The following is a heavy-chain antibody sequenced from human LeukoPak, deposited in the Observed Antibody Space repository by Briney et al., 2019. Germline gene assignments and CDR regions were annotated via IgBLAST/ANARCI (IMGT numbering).Heavy chain of an antibody. J-gene: IGHJ4*02. CDR2: INSDGSST. D-gene: IGHD6-13*01. V-gene: IGHV3-74*01. CDR3: ARTAGFTTYFDY. Sequence: GGSLRLSCAASRFTFSSYWMHWVRHAPGKGLVWVSRINSDGSSTSYADSVKGRFTISRDNAKNTLYLQMNSLRAEDTAVYYCARTAGFTTYFDYWGQGTLVTVSS. CDR1: RFTFSSYW.